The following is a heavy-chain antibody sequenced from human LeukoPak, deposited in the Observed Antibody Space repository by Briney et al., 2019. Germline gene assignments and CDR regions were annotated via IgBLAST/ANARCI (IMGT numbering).Heavy chain of an antibody. CDR2: INPNSGGT. CDR1: GYTFTGYY. J-gene: IGHJ3*02. CDR3: ARGHYYDSSGYNAFDI. Sequence: GASVKVSCKASGYTFTGYYMHWVRQAPGQGLEWMGWINPNSGGTNYAQKFQGWVTMTRDTSISTAYMELSRLRSDDTAVYYCARGHYYDSSGYNAFDIWGQGTMVTVSS. D-gene: IGHD3-22*01. V-gene: IGHV1-2*04.